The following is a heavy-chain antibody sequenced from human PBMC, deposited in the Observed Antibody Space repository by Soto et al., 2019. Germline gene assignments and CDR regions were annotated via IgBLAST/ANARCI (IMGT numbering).Heavy chain of an antibody. D-gene: IGHD3-10*01. V-gene: IGHV4-30-4*01. CDR1: GGSISSGDYY. J-gene: IGHJ6*02. CDR3: ARSITMVRGVIIRDYYGMDV. Sequence: SETLSLTCTVSGGSISSGDYYWSWIRQPAGKGLVWIGYIYYSGSTYYNPSLKSRVTISVDTSKNQFSLKLSSVTAADTAVYYCARSITMVRGVIIRDYYGMDVWGQGTTVTVSS. CDR2: IYYSGST.